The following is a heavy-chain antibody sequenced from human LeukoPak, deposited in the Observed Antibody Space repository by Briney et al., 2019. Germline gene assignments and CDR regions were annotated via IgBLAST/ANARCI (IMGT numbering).Heavy chain of an antibody. CDR3: ARGSYTGSGSYEGSGNWFDP. D-gene: IGHD3-10*01. V-gene: IGHV1-69*13. CDR2: IIPIFGTA. J-gene: IGHJ5*02. Sequence: AASVKVSCKASGGTFSSYAISWVRQAPGQGLEWMGGIIPIFGTANYAQKFQGRVTITADESTSTAYMELSSLRSEDTAVYYCARGSYTGSGSYEGSGNWFDPWGQGTLVTVSS. CDR1: GGTFSSYA.